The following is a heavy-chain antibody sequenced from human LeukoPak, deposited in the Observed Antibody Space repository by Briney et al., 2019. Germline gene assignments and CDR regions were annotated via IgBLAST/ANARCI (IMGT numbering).Heavy chain of an antibody. CDR3: AKEREMATRYYFDY. D-gene: IGHD5-24*01. Sequence: GRSLRLSCAASGFTLGSYGMHWVRQAPGKGLEWVASISYEGSNEYYGDSVKGRFSVSRDNSKNTLYLHMNSLRAEDTAVYYCAKEREMATRYYFDYWGQGTLVTVSS. V-gene: IGHV3-30*18. J-gene: IGHJ4*02. CDR1: GFTLGSYG. CDR2: ISYEGSNE.